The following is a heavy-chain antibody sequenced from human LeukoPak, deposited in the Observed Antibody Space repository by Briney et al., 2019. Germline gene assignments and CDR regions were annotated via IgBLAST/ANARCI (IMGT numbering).Heavy chain of an antibody. D-gene: IGHD2-15*01. CDR3: ARYYCSGGICYHFDY. CDR1: GGSISSFY. J-gene: IGHJ4*02. CDR2: IYYTGST. V-gene: IGHV4-59*01. Sequence: SETLSLICTVSGGSISSFYWSWIRQPPGKGLEWIGYIYYTGSTNYNPSLKSRVTMSVDASKNQFSLKLSSVTAADTAVYYCARYYCSGGICYHFDYWGQGTLVTVSS.